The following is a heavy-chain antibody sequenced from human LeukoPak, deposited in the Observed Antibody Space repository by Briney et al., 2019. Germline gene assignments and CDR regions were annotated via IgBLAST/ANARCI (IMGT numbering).Heavy chain of an antibody. CDR3: TGSSSGY. D-gene: IGHD6-13*01. V-gene: IGHV3-73*01. CDR1: GFTFSASA. J-gene: IGHJ4*02. CDR2: IRGKGNNYAT. Sequence: GGSLKLSCAASGFTFSASAMHWVRQASGGGLEWVGHIRGKGNNYATAYSASVEGGFTISRDDSKKMAYLQMNSLKIEDTAVYYCTGSSSGYWGQGTLVTVSS.